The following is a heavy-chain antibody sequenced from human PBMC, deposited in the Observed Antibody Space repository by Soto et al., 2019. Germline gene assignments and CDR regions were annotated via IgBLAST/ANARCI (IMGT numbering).Heavy chain of an antibody. CDR3: ARAVQYDILTGYYADYYHYGMDV. D-gene: IGHD3-9*01. J-gene: IGHJ6*02. V-gene: IGHV1-18*01. CDR1: GYTFTSYG. Sequence: QVQLVQSGAEVKKPGASVKVSCKASGYTFTSYGISWVRQAPGQGLEWMGWISAYNGNTNYAQKLQGRVTMTTDTSTSTAYMELRSLRSDDTAMYYCARAVQYDILTGYYADYYHYGMDVWGQGTTVTVSS. CDR2: ISAYNGNT.